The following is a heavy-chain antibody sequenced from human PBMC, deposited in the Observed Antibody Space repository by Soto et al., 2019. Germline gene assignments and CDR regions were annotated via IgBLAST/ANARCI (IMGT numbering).Heavy chain of an antibody. J-gene: IGHJ4*02. Sequence: QVQLVQSGAEVKKPGSSVKVSCKASGGTFSSYTISWVRQAPGQGLEWMGRIIPILGIANYAQKLQGRVTITADKSTSTAYMELSSLRSEDTAVYYCASDYSNFGFDYWGQGTLVTVSS. CDR3: ASDYSNFGFDY. D-gene: IGHD4-4*01. V-gene: IGHV1-69*02. CDR1: GGTFSSYT. CDR2: IIPILGIA.